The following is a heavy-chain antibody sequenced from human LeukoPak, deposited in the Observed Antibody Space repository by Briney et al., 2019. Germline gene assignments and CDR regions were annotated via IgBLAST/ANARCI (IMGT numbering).Heavy chain of an antibody. Sequence: SETLSLTCTVSGGSISSYYWSWIRQPPGKGLEWIGYIYYSGSTNYNPSLKSRVTISVDTSKNQFSLKLSSVTAADTAVYYCAGEDYYGSGLTYWGQGTLVTVSS. CDR2: IYYSGST. CDR1: GGSISSYY. CDR3: AGEDYYGSGLTY. J-gene: IGHJ4*02. V-gene: IGHV4-59*08. D-gene: IGHD3-10*01.